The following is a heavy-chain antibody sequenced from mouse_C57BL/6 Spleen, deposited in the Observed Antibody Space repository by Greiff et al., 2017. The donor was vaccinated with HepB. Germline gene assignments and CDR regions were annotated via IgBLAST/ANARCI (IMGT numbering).Heavy chain of an antibody. CDR3: AYDLYSMSFYYFDC. V-gene: IGHV1-76*01. J-gene: IGHJ2*01. CDR1: GYTFTDYY. CDR2: IYPGSGNT. Sequence: QVQLQQSGAELVRPGASVKLSCKASGYTFTDYYINWVKQRPGQGLEWIARIYPGSGNTYYNEKFKGKATLTAEKSSSTAYMQLSSLTSEDSAVYLGAYDLYSMSFYYFDCWGEGTTLTVSS. D-gene: IGHD2-5*01.